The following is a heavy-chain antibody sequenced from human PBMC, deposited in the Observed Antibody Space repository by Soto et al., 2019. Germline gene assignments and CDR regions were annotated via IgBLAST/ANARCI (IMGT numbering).Heavy chain of an antibody. J-gene: IGHJ6*02. CDR1: GYTFTSCY. V-gene: IGHV1-69*13. CDR3: ARTGVDTAMVHDYYYYYGMDV. Sequence: ASVKVSCKASGYTFTSCYMHWVRQAPGQGLEWMGGIIPIFGTANYAQKFQGRVTITADESTSTAYMELSSLRSEDTAVYYCARTGVDTAMVHDYYYYYGMDVWGQGTTVTVSS. D-gene: IGHD5-18*01. CDR2: IIPIFGTA.